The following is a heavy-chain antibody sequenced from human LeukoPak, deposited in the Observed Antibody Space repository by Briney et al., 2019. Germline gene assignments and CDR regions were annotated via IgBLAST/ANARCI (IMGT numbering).Heavy chain of an antibody. CDR2: IIPIFGTP. Sequence: ASVKVSCKASGYTFTSYGISWVRQAPGQGLEWMGGIIPIFGTPNYAQKFQGRVTITADESTSTAYMELSSLRSEDAAVYYCATTPGKLWFGELSRWGQGTLVTVSS. D-gene: IGHD3-10*01. J-gene: IGHJ4*02. CDR3: ATTPGKLWFGELSR. CDR1: GYTFTSYG. V-gene: IGHV1-69*13.